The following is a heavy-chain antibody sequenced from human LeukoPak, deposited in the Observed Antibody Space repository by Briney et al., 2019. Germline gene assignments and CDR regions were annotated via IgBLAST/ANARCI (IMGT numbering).Heavy chain of an antibody. CDR1: GFTFSSYA. J-gene: IGHJ4*02. CDR3: AKDLGDSGPTPDSDY. D-gene: IGHD1-26*01. V-gene: IGHV3-30-3*01. CDR2: ISYDGSNK. Sequence: GGSLRLSCAASGFTFSSYAMHWVRQAPGKGLEWVAVISYDGSNKYYADSVKGRFTISRDNSKNTLYLQMNSLRAGDTSVYYCAKDLGDSGPTPDSDYWGQGTLVTVSS.